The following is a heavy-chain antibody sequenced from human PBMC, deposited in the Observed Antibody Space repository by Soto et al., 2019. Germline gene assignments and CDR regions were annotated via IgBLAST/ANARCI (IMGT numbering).Heavy chain of an antibody. V-gene: IGHV4-59*08. CDR2: IYYSGTT. J-gene: IGHJ6*01. D-gene: IGHD1-26*01. CDR1: GGSISDYY. Sequence: PSETLSLTCTVSGGSISDYYWSWIRQPPGKGLEWIGYIYYSGTTNYGPSLKSRVTISVDTSKNQFSLKLSSVTAADSAIYYCARQSGGYYYDGMGVWGQGTTVTVS. CDR3: ARQSGGYYYDGMGV.